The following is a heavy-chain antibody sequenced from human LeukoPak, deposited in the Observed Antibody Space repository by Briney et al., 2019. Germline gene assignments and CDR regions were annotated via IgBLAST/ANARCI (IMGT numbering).Heavy chain of an antibody. Sequence: GGSLRLSCAASGFTFSTYSMNWVRQAPGKGLEWVSYISSSSSTIYNADSVKGRFAISRDNAKNSLYLQMNSLRAEDTAVYYCARRAGAYSHPYDYWGQGTLVTVSS. CDR2: ISSSSSTI. V-gene: IGHV3-48*01. CDR3: ARRAGAYSHPYDY. CDR1: GFTFSTYS. D-gene: IGHD4/OR15-4a*01. J-gene: IGHJ4*02.